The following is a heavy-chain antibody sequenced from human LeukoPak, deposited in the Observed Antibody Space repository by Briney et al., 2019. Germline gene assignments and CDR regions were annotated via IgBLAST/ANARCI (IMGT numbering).Heavy chain of an antibody. CDR1: GYTFTGYY. V-gene: IGHV1-2*02. Sequence: GASVKVPCKASGYTFTGYYMHWVRQAPGQGLEWMGWINPNSGGTNYAQKFRGRVTMTRDTSISTAYMELSRLRSDDTAVYYCASHSSGWYELGYWGQGTLVTVSS. J-gene: IGHJ4*02. CDR2: INPNSGGT. CDR3: ASHSSGWYELGY. D-gene: IGHD6-19*01.